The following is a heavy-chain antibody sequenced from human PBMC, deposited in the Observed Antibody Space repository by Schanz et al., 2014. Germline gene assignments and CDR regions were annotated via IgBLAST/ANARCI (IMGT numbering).Heavy chain of an antibody. CDR1: GFTVSNND. J-gene: IGHJ4*02. Sequence: APSGFTVSNNDMAWVRQAPGKGLEWVSIIYGGGRTYHADSVRDRFIMSRDNSKNTVYLKMNSLRVEDTSVDDCAGCLTVVGRLKLDSGRKASLVNFSS. CDR3: AGCLTVVGRLKLDS. V-gene: IGHV3-66*01. D-gene: IGHD2-2*01. CDR2: IYGGGRT.